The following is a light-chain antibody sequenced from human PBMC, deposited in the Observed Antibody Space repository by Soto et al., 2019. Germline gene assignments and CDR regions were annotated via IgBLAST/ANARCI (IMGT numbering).Light chain of an antibody. CDR1: QSVRGS. Sequence: DIQTTQSPSTLSASVGDRVTITCRASQSVRGSLAWYQQQPGKAPKLLIYDVSNLESGVPSRFSAFGSGTEFTLSISSLQPDDFGTYYCQQFYMGWTFGQGTRVDLK. V-gene: IGKV1-5*01. J-gene: IGKJ1*01. CDR3: QQFYMGWT. CDR2: DVS.